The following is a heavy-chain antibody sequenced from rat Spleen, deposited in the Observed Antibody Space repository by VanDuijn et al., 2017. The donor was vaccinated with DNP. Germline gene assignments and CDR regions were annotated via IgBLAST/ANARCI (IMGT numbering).Heavy chain of an antibody. Sequence: EVQLVESGGGLVQPGRSLKLSCAASGFTFSNYDMAWVRQAPEKGLEWVATISYDGTRTDYRDSVKGRFTVSRDNAKSTLYLQMDSLRSEETATYYCASSMGTYYPYYFDYWGQGVMVTVSS. J-gene: IGHJ2*01. D-gene: IGHD1-12*02. CDR1: GFTFSNYD. V-gene: IGHV5-7*01. CDR2: ISYDGTRT. CDR3: ASSMGTYYPYYFDY.